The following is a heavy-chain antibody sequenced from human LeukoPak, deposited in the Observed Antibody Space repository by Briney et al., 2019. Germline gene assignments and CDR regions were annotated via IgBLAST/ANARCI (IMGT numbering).Heavy chain of an antibody. D-gene: IGHD2-15*01. V-gene: IGHV3-74*01. J-gene: IGHJ4*02. CDR2: INTQGTYT. Sequence: GGSLRLSCAVSGITFSSYWMPWVRQDPGRGLLWVSRINTQGTYTNYADSVKGRFTISRDNAKNTLYLQMSSLRADDTAVYYCVIDLGDYNDFWGQGTLVSVSS. CDR1: GITFSSYW. CDR3: VIDLGDYNDF.